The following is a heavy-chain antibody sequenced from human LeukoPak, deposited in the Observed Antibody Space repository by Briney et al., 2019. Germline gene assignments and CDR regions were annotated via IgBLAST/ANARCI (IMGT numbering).Heavy chain of an antibody. V-gene: IGHV3-30*02. Sequence: GGSLRLSCVASGFPFGTYGMHWVRQAPGKGLDWVAFIPYDGSNKYYADSVKGRFTISRDNSKNTLYLQMNSLRAEDTAVYYCAKKTAMVRGVNAFDIWGQGTMVTVSS. J-gene: IGHJ3*02. D-gene: IGHD3-10*01. CDR2: IPYDGSNK. CDR1: GFPFGTYG. CDR3: AKKTAMVRGVNAFDI.